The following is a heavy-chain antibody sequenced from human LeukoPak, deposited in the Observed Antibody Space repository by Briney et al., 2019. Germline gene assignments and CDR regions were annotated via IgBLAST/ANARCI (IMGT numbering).Heavy chain of an antibody. J-gene: IGHJ5*02. CDR1: GFTFSSYA. V-gene: IGHV3-30*03. CDR3: ARDRGRTWGTTVTTYWFDP. Sequence: PGGSLRLSCAASGFTFSSYAMHWVRQAPGKGLEWVTVISYDGSNKYYADSVKGRFTISRDNSKNTLYLQTNSLRPEDTAVYYCARDRGRTWGTTVTTYWFDPWGQGALVSVSS. CDR2: ISYDGSNK. D-gene: IGHD4-17*01.